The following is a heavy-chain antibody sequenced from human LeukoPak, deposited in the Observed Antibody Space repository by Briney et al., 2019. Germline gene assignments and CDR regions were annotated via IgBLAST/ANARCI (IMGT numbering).Heavy chain of an antibody. CDR3: ARDLNRLGYCSGGSCYPTGYFDY. D-gene: IGHD2-15*01. J-gene: IGHJ4*02. CDR2: ISSGSTI. CDR1: GFTFSSYV. V-gene: IGHV3-48*04. Sequence: GGSLRLSCAASGFTFSSYVMHWVRQAPGKGLEWVSYISSGSTIYYADSVKGRFTISRDNAKNSLYLQMNSLRAEDTAVYYCARDLNRLGYCSGGSCYPTGYFDYWGQGTLVTVSS.